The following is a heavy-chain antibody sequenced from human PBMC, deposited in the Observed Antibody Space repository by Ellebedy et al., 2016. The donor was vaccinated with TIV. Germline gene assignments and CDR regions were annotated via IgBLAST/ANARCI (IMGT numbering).Heavy chain of an antibody. CDR1: GFTFSSYA. CDR2: ISAGGGTT. CDR3: AKDVRYTTGWGGALDI. V-gene: IGHV3-23*01. Sequence: GESLKISCAASGFTFSSYAMTWVRRAPGKGLEWVSGISAGGGTTHYADSVKGRFTISRDNSRNTLYLQMNSLRGEDTAVYFCAKDVRYTTGWGGALDIWGQGAMFTVSS. J-gene: IGHJ3*02. D-gene: IGHD6-19*01.